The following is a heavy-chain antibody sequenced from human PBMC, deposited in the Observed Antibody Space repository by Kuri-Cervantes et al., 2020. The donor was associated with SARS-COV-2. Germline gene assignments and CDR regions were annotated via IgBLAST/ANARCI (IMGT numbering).Heavy chain of an antibody. CDR1: GFMFSRCG. Sequence: GGSLRLSCAASGFMFSRCGMHWVGQAPGKGLEWVAVISHDGKNKKCIASGKGRFTISRDNSQNTLYLHMKSLRSEDTAMYYCAKDRVGVQDFWGQGTLVTVSS. V-gene: IGHV3-30*18. CDR3: AKDRVGVQDF. CDR2: ISHDGKNK. D-gene: IGHD2-21*01. J-gene: IGHJ4*02.